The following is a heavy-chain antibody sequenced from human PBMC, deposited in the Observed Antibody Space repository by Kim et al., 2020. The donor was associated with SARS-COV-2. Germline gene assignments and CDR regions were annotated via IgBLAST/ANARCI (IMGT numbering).Heavy chain of an antibody. CDR2: IEPDDGNT. Sequence: ASVKVSCKASGYGFTDYVMHWVRQAPGQRLEWMGLIEPDDGNTKYAQKFQGTVTITRDISATTVYMDLSSLKSEDTAVYYCARDGGWYGNMVDWGQGTLVTVSS. D-gene: IGHD6-19*01. CDR1: GYGFTDYV. V-gene: IGHV1-3*01. CDR3: ARDGGWYGNMVD. J-gene: IGHJ4*02.